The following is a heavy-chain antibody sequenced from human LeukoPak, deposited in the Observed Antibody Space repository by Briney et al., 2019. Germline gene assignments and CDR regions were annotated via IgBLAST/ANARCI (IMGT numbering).Heavy chain of an antibody. Sequence: GGSLRLSCAASGFTFSSYSMNWVRQAPGKGLEWVSSIGSSSSSIYYADSVKGRFTISRDNARNSLYLQMNSLRAEDTAVYYCAREAAEALDYWGQGTLVTVSS. CDR3: AREAAEALDY. J-gene: IGHJ4*02. CDR1: GFTFSSYS. V-gene: IGHV3-21*01. CDR2: IGSSSSSI. D-gene: IGHD6-19*01.